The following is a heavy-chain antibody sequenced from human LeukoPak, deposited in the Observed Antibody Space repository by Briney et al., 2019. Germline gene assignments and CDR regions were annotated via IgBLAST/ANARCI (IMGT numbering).Heavy chain of an antibody. CDR3: AKDGLLITMVRAPYYFDY. V-gene: IGHV3-21*04. Sequence: GGSLRLSCAASGFTFSTYAMSWGRQARGKGVEWVSSISSSSSYIYYADSVKRGSTISRDNAKNALYLQMNSMAAEYATVYYFAKDGLLITMVRAPYYFDYWGQGTLVTVSS. CDR2: ISSSSSYI. J-gene: IGHJ4*02. D-gene: IGHD3-10*01. CDR1: GFTFSTYA.